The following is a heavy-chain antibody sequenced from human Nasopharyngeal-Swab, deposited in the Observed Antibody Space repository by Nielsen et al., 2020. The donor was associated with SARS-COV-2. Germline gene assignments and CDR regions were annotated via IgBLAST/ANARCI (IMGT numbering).Heavy chain of an antibody. CDR1: GYTFTGYY. V-gene: IGHV1-2*06. CDR3: ARGQGVGGFKTRNYYGMDV. Sequence: ASVKVSCKASGYTFTGYYMHWVRQAPGQGLEWMGRINPNSGGTNYAQKFQGRVTMTRDTSISTAYMELSRLRSDDTAVYYCARGQGVGGFKTRNYYGMDVWGQGTTVTVSS. CDR2: INPNSGGT. J-gene: IGHJ6*02. D-gene: IGHD5-24*01.